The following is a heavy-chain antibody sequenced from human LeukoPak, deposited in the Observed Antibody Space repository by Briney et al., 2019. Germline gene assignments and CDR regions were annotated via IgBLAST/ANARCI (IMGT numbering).Heavy chain of an antibody. J-gene: IGHJ4*02. Sequence: GGSLRLSCAASGFTVSSSYMSWVRQAPGKGLEWVSVIYSGGSGSTYYADSVKGRFTISRDNSENTLNLQMNSLRAEDTAVYYCAHRKATSWAHDYWGQGTLVTVSS. CDR2: IYSGGSGST. CDR3: AHRKATSWAHDY. CDR1: GFTVSSSY. D-gene: IGHD2-2*01. V-gene: IGHV3-53*01.